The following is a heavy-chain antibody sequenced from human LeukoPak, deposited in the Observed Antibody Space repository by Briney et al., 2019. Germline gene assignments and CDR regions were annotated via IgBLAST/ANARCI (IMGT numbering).Heavy chain of an antibody. CDR1: GYTLTSYG. Sequence: ASVTVSCKASGYTLTSYGIRGVRQAPGQGLAWMGWIHSYYGNTNYAQKLQGRVTRTTDTSTSTAYMELRSLRSDDTAVYYCARNDPATVLLWFGGIFDYWGQGTLVTVSS. D-gene: IGHD3-10*01. J-gene: IGHJ4*02. V-gene: IGHV1-18*01. CDR3: ARNDPATVLLWFGGIFDY. CDR2: IHSYYGNT.